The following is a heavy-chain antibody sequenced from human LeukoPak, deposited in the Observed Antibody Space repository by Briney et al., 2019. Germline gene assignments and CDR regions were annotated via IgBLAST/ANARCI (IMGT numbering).Heavy chain of an antibody. CDR2: INQDGSDI. CDR1: GFTFSNYW. Sequence: PGGSLRLSCAASGFTFSNYWMSWVRQAPGKGLEWVAHINQDGSDIYYVDSVKGRFTISRDNAKNSLYLQMNSLRAEDTAVYHCARDLMDYSGGTWTALANDYWGQGTLVTVSS. V-gene: IGHV3-7*01. CDR3: ARDLMDYSGGTWTALANDY. J-gene: IGHJ4*02. D-gene: IGHD6-25*01.